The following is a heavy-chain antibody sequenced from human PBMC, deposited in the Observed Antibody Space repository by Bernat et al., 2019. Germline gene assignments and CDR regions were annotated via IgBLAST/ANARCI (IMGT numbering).Heavy chain of an antibody. CDR3: AKSWYYGSGSVDY. J-gene: IGHJ4*02. V-gene: IGHV3-30*18. Sequence: QVQLVESGGGVVQPGRSLRLSCAASGFTFSSYGMHWVRQAPGKGLEWVAVISYDGSNKYYADSVKSRFTISRDNSKNTLYLQMNSLRAEDTAVYYCAKSWYYGSGSVDYWGQGTLVTVSS. D-gene: IGHD3-10*01. CDR1: GFTFSSYG. CDR2: ISYDGSNK.